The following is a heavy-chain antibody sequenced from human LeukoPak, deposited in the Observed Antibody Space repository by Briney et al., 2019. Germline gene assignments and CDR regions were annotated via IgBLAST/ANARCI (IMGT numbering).Heavy chain of an antibody. Sequence: GGSLRLSCAASGFNVSSNYMSWVRQAPGKGLEWVSVIYSGGSTYYVDSVKGRFTISRDNSKNTLYLQMNSLRAEDTGVYYCARDLQSVPPLGWGQGTLVTVSS. CDR2: IYSGGST. D-gene: IGHD3-16*01. V-gene: IGHV3-53*01. CDR3: ARDLQSVPPLG. J-gene: IGHJ4*02. CDR1: GFNVSSNY.